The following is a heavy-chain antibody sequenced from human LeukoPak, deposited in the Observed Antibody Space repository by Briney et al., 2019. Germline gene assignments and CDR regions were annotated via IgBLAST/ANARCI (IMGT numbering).Heavy chain of an antibody. CDR2: INTDGTST. Sequence: PGGSLRLSCAASGFTFSSYWMHWVRQAPGKGLVWASRINTDGTSTTYADSVKVRFTISRDNAKNTVDLQMNSLRGEDTAVYYCARDAGDCGGDCPRWFDPWGQGTLVTVSS. CDR3: ARDAGDCGGDCPRWFDP. V-gene: IGHV3-74*01. CDR1: GFTFSSYW. D-gene: IGHD2-21*02. J-gene: IGHJ5*02.